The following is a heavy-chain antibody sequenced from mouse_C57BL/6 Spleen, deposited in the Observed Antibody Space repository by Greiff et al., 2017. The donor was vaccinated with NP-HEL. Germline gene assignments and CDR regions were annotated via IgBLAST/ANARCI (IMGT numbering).Heavy chain of an antibody. CDR1: GYAFSSYW. J-gene: IGHJ3*01. CDR3: ARTLYGSSSAWFAY. D-gene: IGHD1-1*01. CDR2: IYPGDGDT. V-gene: IGHV1-80*01. Sequence: VHLVESGAELVKPGASVKISCKASGYAFSSYWMNWVKQRPGKGLEWIGQIYPGDGDTNYNGKFKGKATLTADKSSSTAYMQLSSLTSEDSAVYFGARTLYGSSSAWFAYWGQGTLVTVSA.